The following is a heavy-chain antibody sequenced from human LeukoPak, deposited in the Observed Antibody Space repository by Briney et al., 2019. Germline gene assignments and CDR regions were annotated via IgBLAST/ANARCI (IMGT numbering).Heavy chain of an antibody. D-gene: IGHD4-17*01. V-gene: IGHV1-18*01. CDR3: ACPDYGAPGREYYYYGLDV. J-gene: IGHJ6*02. CDR1: GYMFNSFA. Sequence: GASVKGSCKASGYMFNSFAFSWLRQAPGQGLEWVGSISAYNGNIKYAQNVQGRVVMTKDTSTRTANLELTGLRQDDTAVYYCACPDYGAPGREYYYYGLDVWGQGTTVSVSS. CDR2: ISAYNGNI.